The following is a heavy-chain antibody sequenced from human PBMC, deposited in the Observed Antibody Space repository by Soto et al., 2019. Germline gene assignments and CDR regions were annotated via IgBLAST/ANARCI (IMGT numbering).Heavy chain of an antibody. Sequence: QSTLKESGPPLVKPTQTLTLTCTFSGFSLSTSGVGVGWFRQPPGKVLEWLALIYWDDDKRYRPSLKSRPGHTKNTSENDMVLMRTNMNTLDAATYYCAHRHMVRGVIEHFDDWGQGTLVTVSS. CDR1: GFSLSTSGVG. J-gene: IGHJ4*02. D-gene: IGHD3-10*01. CDR2: IYWDDDK. CDR3: AHRHMVRGVIEHFDD. V-gene: IGHV2-5*02.